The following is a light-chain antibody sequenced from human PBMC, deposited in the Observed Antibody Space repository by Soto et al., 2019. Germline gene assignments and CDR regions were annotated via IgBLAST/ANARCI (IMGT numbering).Light chain of an antibody. CDR1: QSVNHN. J-gene: IGKJ1*01. Sequence: VMTQSPDTLSVSPGERVSLSCRASQSVNHNLAWYQQKPGQAPRLLIYGASTRASGIPDRFSGSGSGTDFTLTISRLEPEDSAVYYCQQYGSSPTWTFGQGTKVDIK. CDR3: QQYGSSPTWT. V-gene: IGKV3-20*01. CDR2: GAS.